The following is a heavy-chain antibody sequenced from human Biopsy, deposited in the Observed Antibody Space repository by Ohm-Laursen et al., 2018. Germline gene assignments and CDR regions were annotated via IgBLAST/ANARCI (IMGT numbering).Heavy chain of an antibody. V-gene: IGHV4-59*07. D-gene: IGHD6-19*01. CDR2: IYYTGST. CDR1: RDSISNYY. Sequence: SDTLSLTCTVSRDSISNYYWTWIRQSPGKGLEWIGYIYYTGSTNYNPSVKSRVTISVDTSKNQFSLTLTSVTAADTAVYYCARTPGKAVAGRFLDLWGRGTLVTVSS. J-gene: IGHJ2*01. CDR3: ARTPGKAVAGRFLDL.